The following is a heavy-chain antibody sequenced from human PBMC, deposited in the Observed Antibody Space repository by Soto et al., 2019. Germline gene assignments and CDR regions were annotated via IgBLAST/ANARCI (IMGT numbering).Heavy chain of an antibody. V-gene: IGHV3-30*18. Sequence: GGSLILSCAASGFTFNNYGLHWVRQAPGKGLEWVAVVSNDGRKIYYADSVQGRFTISRDNSKSTLSLQMNSLRIEDTAVYYCAKWGGSSYDHYFDHWGQGTLVTVSS. CDR1: GFTFNNYG. J-gene: IGHJ4*02. CDR2: VSNDGRKI. D-gene: IGHD6-6*01. CDR3: AKWGGSSYDHYFDH.